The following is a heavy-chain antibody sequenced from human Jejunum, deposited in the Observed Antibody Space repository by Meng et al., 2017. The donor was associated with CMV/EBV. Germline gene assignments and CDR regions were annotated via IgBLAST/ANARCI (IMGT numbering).Heavy chain of an antibody. D-gene: IGHD2-2*03. CDR2: IYYSENT. J-gene: IGHJ4*02. CDR3: AREIRGYCGSTSCSTSYFDY. CDR1: SYF. Sequence: SYFWGWIRHTPGKALEWIGSIYYSENTYYNPSLNSRVTISIDTSKNQFSLRLNSMTAADTAVYYCAREIRGYCGSTSCSTSYFDYWGQGTLVTVSS. V-gene: IGHV4-39*07.